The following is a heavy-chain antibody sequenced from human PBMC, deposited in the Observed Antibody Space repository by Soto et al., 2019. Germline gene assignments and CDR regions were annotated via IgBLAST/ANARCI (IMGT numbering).Heavy chain of an antibody. Sequence: AGPTLVNPPHSLTLTCTFSGCSLSPRDVGVCWLRQPPGKALEWLALIYWDDDKRYSPSLKSRLTITKDTSKNQVVLTMTNMDPVDTATYYCAHSSHAYYDILTGYSINWFAPWGPGTLVTVS. V-gene: IGHV2-5*02. CDR2: IYWDDDK. CDR3: AHSSHAYYDILTGYSINWFAP. D-gene: IGHD3-9*01. J-gene: IGHJ5*02. CDR1: GCSLSPRDVG.